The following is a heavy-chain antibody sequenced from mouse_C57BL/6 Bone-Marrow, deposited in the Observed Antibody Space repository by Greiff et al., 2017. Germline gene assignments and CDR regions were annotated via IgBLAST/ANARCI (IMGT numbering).Heavy chain of an antibody. CDR1: GYTFTSYW. CDR3: ALSTMVTTGYFDY. J-gene: IGHJ2*01. V-gene: IGHV1-53*01. CDR2: INPSNGGT. Sequence: QVQLQQPGTELVKPGASVKLSCKASGYTFTSYWMHWVKQRPGQGLEWIGNINPSNGGTNYNKKFKSKATLTVDKSSSTAYMQLSSLTSEDSAVYYCALSTMVTTGYFDYWGQGTTLTVSS. D-gene: IGHD2-2*01.